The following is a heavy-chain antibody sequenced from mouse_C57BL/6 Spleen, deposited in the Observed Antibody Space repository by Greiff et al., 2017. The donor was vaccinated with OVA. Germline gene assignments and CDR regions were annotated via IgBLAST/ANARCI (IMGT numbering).Heavy chain of an antibody. CDR1: GYSFTDYN. D-gene: IGHD1-1*01. Sequence: EVQLQESGPELVKPGASVKISCKASGYSFTDYNMNWVKQSNGKSLEWIGVINPNYGTTSYNQKFKGKATLTVDQSSSTAYMQLNSLTSEDSAVYYCARGDYGSSPWAMDYWGQGTSVTVSS. V-gene: IGHV1-39*01. CDR2: INPNYGTT. CDR3: ARGDYGSSPWAMDY. J-gene: IGHJ4*01.